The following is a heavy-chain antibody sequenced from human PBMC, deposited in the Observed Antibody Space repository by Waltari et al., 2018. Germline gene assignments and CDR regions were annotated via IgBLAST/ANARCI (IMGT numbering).Heavy chain of an antibody. Sequence: QVQLQQWGAGLLKPSETLSLTCAVYGGSFSGYYWSWIRQPPGKGLEWIGEINHSGSTNYNPSLKRRVNISVDTSKNQVSLKLSSVTAADPAVYYCAGLPVLLWVGELSLWGQGTLVTVSP. J-gene: IGHJ4*02. D-gene: IGHD3-10*01. V-gene: IGHV4-34*01. CDR3: AGLPVLLWVGELSL. CDR2: INHSGST. CDR1: GGSFSGYY.